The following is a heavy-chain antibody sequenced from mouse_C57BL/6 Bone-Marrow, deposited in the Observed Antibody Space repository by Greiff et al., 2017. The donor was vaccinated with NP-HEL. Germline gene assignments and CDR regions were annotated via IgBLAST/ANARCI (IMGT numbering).Heavy chain of an antibody. V-gene: IGHV1-39*01. CDR2: INPNYGTT. D-gene: IGHD1-1*01. CDR3: AREGFITTVVGYYAMDY. Sequence: EVQLQQSGPELVKPGASVKISCKASGYSFTDYNMNWVKQSNGKSLEWIGVINPNYGTTSYNQKFKGKATLTVDQSSSTAYMQLNSLTSEDSAVYYCAREGFITTVVGYYAMDYWGQGTSVTVSS. CDR1: GYSFTDYN. J-gene: IGHJ4*01.